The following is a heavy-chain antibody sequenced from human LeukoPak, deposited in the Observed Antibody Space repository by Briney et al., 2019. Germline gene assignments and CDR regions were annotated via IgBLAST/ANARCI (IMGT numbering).Heavy chain of an antibody. J-gene: IGHJ4*02. CDR2: IYPGDSDT. D-gene: IGHD5-24*01. Sequence: GESLKISCKGSGYSFTSYWIGWVRQMPGKGLEWMGIIYPGDSDTRYSPSFQGQVTISADKSISTAYLQWSSLKASDTAMHYCARRVGDGYNSWYSDYWGQGTLVTVSS. CDR3: ARRVGDGYNSWYSDY. CDR1: GYSFTSYW. V-gene: IGHV5-51*01.